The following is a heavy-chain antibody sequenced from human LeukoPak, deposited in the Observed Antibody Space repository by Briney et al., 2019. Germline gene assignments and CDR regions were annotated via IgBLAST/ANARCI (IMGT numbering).Heavy chain of an antibody. CDR3: ARLRSAAFDI. D-gene: IGHD4-17*01. CDR2: IGTAGDT. J-gene: IGHJ3*02. V-gene: IGHV3-13*01. Sequence: GGSLRLSCAASGFTFSSSDMHWVRHLTGKGLEWVSAIGTAGDTYYPGSVKGRFTISRENAKNSVYLQMNSLRAGDTAVYYCARLRSAAFDIWGHGTMVTVSS. CDR1: GFTFSSSD.